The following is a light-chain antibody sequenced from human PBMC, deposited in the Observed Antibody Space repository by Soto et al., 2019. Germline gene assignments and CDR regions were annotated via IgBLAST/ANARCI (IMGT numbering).Light chain of an antibody. Sequence: DIQMTQSPSSLSASVGDRVTITCQASQDTSNFLNWYQQKPGKTPKILTYDASSLESGVPSRFSGSGSGTDFTFTITSLQPEDIATYYCQQYDIVPTFGQVTKVEIK. CDR2: DAS. V-gene: IGKV1-33*01. J-gene: IGKJ2*01. CDR3: QQYDIVPT. CDR1: QDTSNF.